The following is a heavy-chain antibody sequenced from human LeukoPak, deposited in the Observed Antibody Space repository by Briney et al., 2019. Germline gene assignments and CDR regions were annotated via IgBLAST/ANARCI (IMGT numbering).Heavy chain of an antibody. J-gene: IGHJ3*02. D-gene: IGHD4-23*01. CDR2: INHSGST. CDR1: GGSFSGYY. CDR3: ARTTVVTPSAFDI. V-gene: IGHV4-34*01. Sequence: SETLSLTCAVYGGSFSGYYWSWIRRPPGKGLEWIGEINHSGSTKYNPSLNSRVTISVDTSKSQFSLKLSSVTAADTAVYYCARTTVVTPSAFDIWGQGTMVTVSS.